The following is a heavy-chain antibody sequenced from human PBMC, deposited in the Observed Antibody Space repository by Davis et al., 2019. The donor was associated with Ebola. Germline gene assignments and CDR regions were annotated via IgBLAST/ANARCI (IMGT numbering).Heavy chain of an antibody. Sequence: SETLSLTCAVYGGSFSGYYWSWIRQPPGKGLEWIGEINHSGSTNYNPSLKSRVTISVDTSKNQFSLKLSSVTAADTAVYYCARILYYYGSGSYARVEYYLDYWGQGTLVTVSS. D-gene: IGHD3-10*01. V-gene: IGHV4-34*01. CDR2: INHSGST. CDR3: ARILYYYGSGSYARVEYYLDY. J-gene: IGHJ4*02. CDR1: GGSFSGYY.